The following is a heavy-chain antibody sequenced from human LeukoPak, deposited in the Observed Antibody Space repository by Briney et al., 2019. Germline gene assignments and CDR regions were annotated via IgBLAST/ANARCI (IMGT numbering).Heavy chain of an antibody. D-gene: IGHD6-6*01. CDR2: ISIYNGNT. Sequence: GASVKVSCKASGYTFTGYYMHWVRQAPGQGLEWMGWISIYNGNTNYAEKIQGRVTMTTDTSTTTAFMELRSLRSDDTAMYYCARNHYSSSSDYWGQGTLVTVSS. J-gene: IGHJ4*02. CDR1: GYTFTGYY. V-gene: IGHV1-18*04. CDR3: ARNHYSSSSDY.